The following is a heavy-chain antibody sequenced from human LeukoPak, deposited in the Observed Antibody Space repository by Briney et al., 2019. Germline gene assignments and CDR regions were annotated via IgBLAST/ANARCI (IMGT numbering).Heavy chain of an antibody. D-gene: IGHD4-11*01. CDR3: ARSLGDYSNY. Sequence: ASVKVSCKASGGTFSSYAISWVRQAPGQGLEWMGRINPSSGGTNYAQKFQGRVTMTRDTSISTAYMELSRLRSDDTAVYYCARSLGDYSNYWGQGTLVTVSS. V-gene: IGHV1-2*06. CDR1: GGTFSSYA. J-gene: IGHJ4*02. CDR2: INPSSGGT.